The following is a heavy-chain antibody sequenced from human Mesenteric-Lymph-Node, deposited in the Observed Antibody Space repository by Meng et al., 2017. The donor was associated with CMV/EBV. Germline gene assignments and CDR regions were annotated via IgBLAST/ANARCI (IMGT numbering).Heavy chain of an antibody. CDR1: GFTFRLYT. J-gene: IGHJ4*02. CDR3: ASLGFGY. V-gene: IGHV3-21*01. CDR2: ITSSGSDT. Sequence: GESLKISCAGPGFTFRLYTMTWVRQAPGKGLEWVSSITSSGSDTYYSDSVRGRFTISRDNAKNSLSLQMNSLRAEDTAVYYCASLGFGYWGQGTLVTVSS.